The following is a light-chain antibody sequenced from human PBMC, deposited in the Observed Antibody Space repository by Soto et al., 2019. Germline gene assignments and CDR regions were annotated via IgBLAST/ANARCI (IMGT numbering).Light chain of an antibody. CDR3: QSYDSDLTGYV. V-gene: IGLV1-40*01. CDR1: SSNIGAGFD. J-gene: IGLJ1*01. Sequence: QSVLTQPPSVSGAPGQRVTISCTRSSSNIGAGFDVHWYQQLPGTAPKLLIHGNTNRPSGVPDRFSGSKSGTSAALAITALQAQHEADYYRQSYDSDLTGYVFGTGTKLTVL. CDR2: GNT.